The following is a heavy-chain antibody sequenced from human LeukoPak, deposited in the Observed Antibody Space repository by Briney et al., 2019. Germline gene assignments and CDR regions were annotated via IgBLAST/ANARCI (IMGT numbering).Heavy chain of an antibody. V-gene: IGHV4-61*02. CDR3: ARGLNGMDV. CDR1: GGSISSGSYY. Sequence: SQTLSLTCTISGGSISSGSYYWSWIRQPAGKGLEWIGRIYTSGSTNYNPSLKSRVTISVDTSKNQFSLKLSSVTAADTAVYYCARGLNGMDVWGKGTTVTVSS. J-gene: IGHJ6*04. CDR2: IYTSGST.